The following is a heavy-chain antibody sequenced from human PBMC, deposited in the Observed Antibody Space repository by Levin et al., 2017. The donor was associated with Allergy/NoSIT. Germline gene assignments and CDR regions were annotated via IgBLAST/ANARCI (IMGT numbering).Heavy chain of an antibody. CDR2: IRQDGGEK. CDR3: ARIVDGYSYGYSRPRCYFDY. Sequence: GESLKISCAASGFTFRSYWMSWVRQAPGKGLEGVANIRQDGGEKYYVDSVKGRFTISRDNAKNSLYLQMNSLRAEDTAVYYCARIVDGYSYGYSRPRCYFDYWGQGTLVTVSS. CDR1: GFTFRSYW. D-gene: IGHD5-18*01. V-gene: IGHV3-7*04. J-gene: IGHJ4*02.